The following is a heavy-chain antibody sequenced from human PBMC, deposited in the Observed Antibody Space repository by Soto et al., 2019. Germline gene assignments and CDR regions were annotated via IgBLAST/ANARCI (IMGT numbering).Heavy chain of an antibody. CDR2: IYAGDSET. J-gene: IGHJ3*02. D-gene: IGHD4-17*01. CDR3: ATSLTTDDAFDI. Sequence: GESLKISCKGSGYRFTNYWIGWVRQMPGKGLEWMGIIYAGDSETRYSPSFQGQVTISADKSISTAYLQWSSLKASDTAIYYCATSLTTDDAFDIWGQGTMVTVS. CDR1: GYRFTNYW. V-gene: IGHV5-51*01.